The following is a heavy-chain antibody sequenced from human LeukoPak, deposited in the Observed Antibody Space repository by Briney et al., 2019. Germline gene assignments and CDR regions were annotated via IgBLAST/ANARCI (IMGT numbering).Heavy chain of an antibody. CDR2: ISSSSSYI. D-gene: IGHD3-10*02. Sequence: GGSLRLSCGASGFTFGTYWMHWVRQAPGKGLEWVSSISSSSSYIYYADSVKGRFAFSRDNAKNSLYLQMNSLRAEDTAVYYCAELGITMIGGVWGKGTTVTISS. CDR1: GFTFGTYW. CDR3: AELGITMIGGV. V-gene: IGHV3-21*01. J-gene: IGHJ6*04.